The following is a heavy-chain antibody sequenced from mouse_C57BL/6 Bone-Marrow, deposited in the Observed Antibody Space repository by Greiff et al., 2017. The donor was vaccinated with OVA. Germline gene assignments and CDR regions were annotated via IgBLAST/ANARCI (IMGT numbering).Heavy chain of an antibody. Sequence: QVQLKQSGAELVRPGTSVKMSCKASGYTFTNYWIGWAKQRPGHGLEWIGDIYPGGGYTNYNEKFKGKATLTADKSSSTAYMQFSSLTSEDSAIYYCARSFYPWYFDVWGTGTTVTVSS. CDR3: ARSFYPWYFDV. CDR1: GYTFTNYW. D-gene: IGHD2-1*01. J-gene: IGHJ1*03. V-gene: IGHV1-63*01. CDR2: IYPGGGYT.